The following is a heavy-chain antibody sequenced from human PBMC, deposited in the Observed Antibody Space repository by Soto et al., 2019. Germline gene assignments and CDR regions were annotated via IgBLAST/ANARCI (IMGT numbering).Heavy chain of an antibody. V-gene: IGHV3-30*18. CDR1: GFTFSSYG. CDR3: AKPGRSQLWLLVPYYMDV. Sequence: QPGGSLRLSCAASGFTFSSYGMHWVRQAPGKGLEWVAVISYDGSNKYYADSVKGRFTISRDNSKNTLYLQMNSLRAEDTAVYYCAKPGRSQLWLLVPYYMDVWGKGTTVTVSS. J-gene: IGHJ6*03. D-gene: IGHD5-18*01. CDR2: ISYDGSNK.